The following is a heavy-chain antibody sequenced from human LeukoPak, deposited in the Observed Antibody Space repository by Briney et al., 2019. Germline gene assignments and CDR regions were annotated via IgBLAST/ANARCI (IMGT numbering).Heavy chain of an antibody. J-gene: IGHJ6*02. CDR1: GFTFITSA. CDR3: ARESFPGGELRKDYYYYYGMDV. D-gene: IGHD1-26*01. CDR2: IVVGNGNT. V-gene: IGHV1-58*01. Sequence: GASVKVSCKAPGFTFITSAVQWMRQARGQRLEWIGWIVVGNGNTIYAQKFQERVTITRDMSTSTAYMELSGLRSEDTAVYYCARESFPGGELRKDYYYYYGMDVWGQGTTVTVSS.